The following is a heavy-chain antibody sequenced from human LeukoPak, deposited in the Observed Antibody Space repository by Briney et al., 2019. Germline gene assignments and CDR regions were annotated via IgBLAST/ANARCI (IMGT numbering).Heavy chain of an antibody. V-gene: IGHV4-61*02. J-gene: IGHJ4*02. CDR2: IYTSGST. CDR3: ARAGSGWYLDY. CDR1: GGSISSGSYY. D-gene: IGHD6-19*01. Sequence: PSETLSLTCTVSGGSISSGSYYWSWIRQPAGKGLEWIGRIYTSGSTSYNPSLKSRVTISVDTSKNQFSLKLNSVTAADTAVYYCARAGSGWYLDYWGQGTLVTVSS.